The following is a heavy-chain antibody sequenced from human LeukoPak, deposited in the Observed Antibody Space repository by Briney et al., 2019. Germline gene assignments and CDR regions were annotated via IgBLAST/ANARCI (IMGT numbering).Heavy chain of an antibody. D-gene: IGHD1-26*01. CDR3: AKMEEWGSYFSSRGYFDY. CDR1: GFTFSSYS. V-gene: IGHV3-21*04. Sequence: GSLRLSCAASGFTFSSYSMNWVRQAPGKGLEWVSSISSSSSYIYYADSVKGRFTISRDNAKNSLYLQMNGLRAEDTAVYYCAKMEEWGSYFSSRGYFDYWGQGTLVTVSS. CDR2: ISSSSSYI. J-gene: IGHJ4*02.